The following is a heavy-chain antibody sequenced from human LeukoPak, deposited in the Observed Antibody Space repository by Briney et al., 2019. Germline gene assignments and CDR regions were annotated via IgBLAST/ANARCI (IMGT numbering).Heavy chain of an antibody. CDR3: ARHSNPYDSSGYYIGYYFDY. CDR2: IYYSGST. Sequence: SETLSLTCTVSGGSISSSSYYWGWIRQPPGKGLEWIGSIYYSGSTYYNPSLKSRVTISVDTSKNQFSLKLSSVTAADTAVYYCARHSNPYDSSGYYIGYYFDYWGQGTLVTVSS. CDR1: GGSISSSSYY. D-gene: IGHD3-22*01. V-gene: IGHV4-39*01. J-gene: IGHJ4*02.